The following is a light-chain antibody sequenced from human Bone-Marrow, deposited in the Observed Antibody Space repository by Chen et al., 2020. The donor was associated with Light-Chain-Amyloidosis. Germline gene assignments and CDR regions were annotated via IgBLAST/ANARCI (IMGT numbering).Light chain of an antibody. CDR3: SSYAGSYTWV. V-gene: IGLV2-11*01. CDR1: SGDVGGYYF. CDR2: DVS. J-gene: IGLJ3*02. Sequence: QSALTQPRSVSGSPGQSITISCTGTSGDVGGYYFVSWYQQHPGKAPQLIIYDVSKRPPGVPDRFSGSKSGNTASLTVHGLQAEDEADYYCSSYAGSYTWVFGGGTKLTVL.